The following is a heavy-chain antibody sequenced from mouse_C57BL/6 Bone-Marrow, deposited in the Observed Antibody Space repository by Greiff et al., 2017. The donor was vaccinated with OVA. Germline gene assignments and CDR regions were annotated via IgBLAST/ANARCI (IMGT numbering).Heavy chain of an antibody. J-gene: IGHJ2*01. CDR2: ISSGGDYI. Sequence: EVHLVESGEGLVKPGGSLKLSCAASGFTFSSYAMSWVRPTPEKRLEWVAYISSGGDYIYYADTVKGRFTISRDNARNTLYLQMSSLKSEDTAMYYCTRGRYTFDYWGQGTTLTVSS. CDR1: GFTFSSYA. D-gene: IGHD2-12*01. V-gene: IGHV5-9-1*02. CDR3: TRGRYTFDY.